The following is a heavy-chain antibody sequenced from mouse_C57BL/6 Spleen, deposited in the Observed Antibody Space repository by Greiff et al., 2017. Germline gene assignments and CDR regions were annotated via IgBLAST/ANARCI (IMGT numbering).Heavy chain of an antibody. D-gene: IGHD2-4*01. CDR2: INPSTGGT. V-gene: IGHV1-42*01. CDR3: ARVYDYDEGFAY. J-gene: IGHJ3*01. CDR1: GYSFTGYY. Sequence: VQLQQSGPELVKPGASVKISCKASGYSFTGYYMNWVKQSPEKSLEWIGEINPSTGGTTYNQKFKAKATLTVDKSSSTAYMQLKSLTSEDSAVYYCARVYDYDEGFAYWGQGTLVTVSA.